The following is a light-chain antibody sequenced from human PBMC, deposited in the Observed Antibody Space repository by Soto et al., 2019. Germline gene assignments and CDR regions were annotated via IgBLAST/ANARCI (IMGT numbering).Light chain of an antibody. J-gene: IGKJ5*01. Sequence: ENVLTQSPGTLSLSPGERATLSCRASQTVSSYLTWYQQRPVQAPRLLIYGASKRATGIPDRFSGSGSGTDFTLTISRLEPEDYCQQYGTSPITFGQGTRLEIK. V-gene: IGKV3-20*01. CDR2: GAS. CDR1: QTVSSY. CDR3: QQYGTSPIT.